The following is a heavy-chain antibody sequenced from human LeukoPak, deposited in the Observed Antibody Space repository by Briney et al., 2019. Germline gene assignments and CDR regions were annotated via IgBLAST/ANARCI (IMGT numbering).Heavy chain of an antibody. D-gene: IGHD2-2*02. V-gene: IGHV1-69*13. CDR2: IIPIFGTA. Sequence: AASVKVSCKASGGTFSSYAISWVRQAPGQGLEWMGGIIPIFGTANYAQKFQGRVTITADESTSTAYMELSSLRSEDTAVYYCARAVVPAAITRFDPWGQGTLVTVSS. CDR3: ARAVVPAAITRFDP. J-gene: IGHJ5*02. CDR1: GGTFSSYA.